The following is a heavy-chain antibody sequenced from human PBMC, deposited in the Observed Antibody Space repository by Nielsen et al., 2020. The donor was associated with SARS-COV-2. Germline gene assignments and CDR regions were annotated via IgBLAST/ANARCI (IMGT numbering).Heavy chain of an antibody. Sequence: SETLSLTFAVSGGSVSSNDWWTWVRQSPGQGLEWIGEVSHSWSINYNPSLKSRVTLSMDKSKRQFSLRLTSVSAADTAVYFCARGDLVVVPSPILGLGPFFYYFYLDVWGKGTTVIVSS. J-gene: IGHJ6*03. CDR1: GGSVSSNDW. D-gene: IGHD2-2*01. CDR3: ARGDLVVVPSPILGLGPFFYYFYLDV. V-gene: IGHV4-4*02. CDR2: VSHSWSI.